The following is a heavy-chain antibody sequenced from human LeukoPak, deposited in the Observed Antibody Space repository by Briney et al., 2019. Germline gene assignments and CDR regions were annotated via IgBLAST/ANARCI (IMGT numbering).Heavy chain of an antibody. Sequence: PSETLSLTCAVYGGSFSGYYWSWIRQPPGKGLEWIVEINHSGSTNYYPSLKSRVTISVDTSKNQFSLKLSSVTAADTAVYYCARDRRTMVRGVIITRFDYWGQGTLVTVSS. CDR3: ARDRRTMVRGVIITRFDY. J-gene: IGHJ4*02. CDR2: INHSGST. V-gene: IGHV4-34*01. CDR1: GGSFSGYY. D-gene: IGHD3-10*01.